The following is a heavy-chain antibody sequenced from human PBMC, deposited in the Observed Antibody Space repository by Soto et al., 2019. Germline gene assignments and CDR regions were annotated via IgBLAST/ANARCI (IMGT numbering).Heavy chain of an antibody. CDR2: ISYDGSNK. CDR1: GFTFSSYA. Sequence: GGSLRLSCAASGFTFSSYAMHWVRQAPGKGLEWVAVISYDGSNKYYADSVKGRFTISRDNSKNTLYLQMNSLRAEDTAVYYCARDYDFWSGYSYYFDYWGQGTLVTVSS. D-gene: IGHD3-3*01. CDR3: ARDYDFWSGYSYYFDY. V-gene: IGHV3-30-3*01. J-gene: IGHJ4*02.